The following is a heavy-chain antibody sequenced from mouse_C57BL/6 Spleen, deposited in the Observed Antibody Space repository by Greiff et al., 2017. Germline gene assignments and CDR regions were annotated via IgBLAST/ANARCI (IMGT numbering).Heavy chain of an antibody. Sequence: VQLQQSGAELVRPGASVKLSCKASGYTFTDYYINWVKQRPGQGLEWIARIYPGSGNTYYNEKFKGKATLTAEKASSTAYMQLSSLTSEDSAVYFCARPYDYAPYAMDYWGQGTSVTVSS. CDR3: ARPYDYAPYAMDY. CDR1: GYTFTDYY. V-gene: IGHV1-76*01. J-gene: IGHJ4*01. CDR2: IYPGSGNT. D-gene: IGHD2-4*01.